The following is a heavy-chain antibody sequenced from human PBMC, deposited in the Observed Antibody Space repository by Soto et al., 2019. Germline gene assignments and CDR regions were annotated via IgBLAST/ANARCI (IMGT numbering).Heavy chain of an antibody. Sequence: GGSLRLSCAASGFTVSSNYMSWVRQAPGKGLEWVSVIYSGGRTYYADSVKGRFTIYRDNSKNTLYMQMNSLRAEDTAAYYCAKAPGRSNWFLFDYWGQGSLVTVSS. CDR3: AKAPGRSNWFLFDY. J-gene: IGHJ4*02. V-gene: IGHV3-53*01. D-gene: IGHD6-13*01. CDR2: IYSGGRT. CDR1: GFTVSSNY.